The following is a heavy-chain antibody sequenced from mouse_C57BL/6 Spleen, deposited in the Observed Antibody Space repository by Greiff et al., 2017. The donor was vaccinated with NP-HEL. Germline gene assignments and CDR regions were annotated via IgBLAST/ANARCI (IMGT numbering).Heavy chain of an antibody. CDR1: GYTFTDYY. D-gene: IGHD1-2*01. V-gene: IGHV1-26*01. J-gene: IGHJ2*01. CDR3: ARKIRITTAPLDY. Sequence: EVQLQQSGPELVKPGASVKISCKASGYTFTDYYMNWVKQSHGKSLEWIGDINPNNGGTSYNQKFKGKATLTVDKSSSTAYMELRSLTSEDSAVYYCARKIRITTAPLDYWGQGTTLTVSS. CDR2: INPNNGGT.